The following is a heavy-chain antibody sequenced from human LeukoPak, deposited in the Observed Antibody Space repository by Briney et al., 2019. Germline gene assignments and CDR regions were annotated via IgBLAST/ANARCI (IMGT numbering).Heavy chain of an antibody. Sequence: PGGSLRLSCAASGFTFSGSSMHWVRQASGKGLEWVGRIRSKANNYATAYAASVKGRFTISRDDSKNTAYLQMNSLKTEDTAMYYCTRPAIVGATSSSFDQWGQGTLVTVSS. CDR3: TRPAIVGATSSSFDQ. CDR2: IRSKANNYAT. D-gene: IGHD1-26*01. V-gene: IGHV3-73*01. J-gene: IGHJ4*02. CDR1: GFTFSGSS.